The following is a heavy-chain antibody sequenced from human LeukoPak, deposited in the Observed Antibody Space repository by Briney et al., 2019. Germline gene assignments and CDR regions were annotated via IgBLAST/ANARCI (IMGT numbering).Heavy chain of an antibody. D-gene: IGHD1-26*01. CDR3: ARSTRIVGATGGLYYFDY. CDR2: MNPNSGNT. CDR1: GYTFTSYD. J-gene: IGHJ4*02. Sequence: GASVKVSCKASGYTFTSYDINWVRQATGQGLEWMGWMNPNSGNTGYAQKFQGRVTITRNTSISTAYMELSSLRSEDTAVYYCARSTRIVGATGGLYYFDYWGQGTLVTVSS. V-gene: IGHV1-8*03.